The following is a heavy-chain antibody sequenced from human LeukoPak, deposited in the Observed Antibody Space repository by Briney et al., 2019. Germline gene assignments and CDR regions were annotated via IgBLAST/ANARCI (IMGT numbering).Heavy chain of an antibody. CDR2: IYTSGTT. CDR3: ARDNTEIDAFDI. V-gene: IGHV4-4*07. Sequence: SETLSLTCTVSGGSISSYYWSWIRQPAGKGLEWIGRIYTSGTTKYNPSLTSRATMSVDKSKNQLSLNLSSVTAADTAVYYCARDNTEIDAFDIWGQGTMVTVSS. CDR1: GGSISSYY. D-gene: IGHD2/OR15-2a*01. J-gene: IGHJ3*02.